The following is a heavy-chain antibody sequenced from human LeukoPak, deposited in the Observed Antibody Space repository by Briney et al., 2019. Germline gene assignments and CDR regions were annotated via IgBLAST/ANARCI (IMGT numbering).Heavy chain of an antibody. Sequence: PSETLSLTCAVYGGSFSGYYWSWIRQSPGKGLEWIGYIYYSGSTNYNPSLKSRVTISVDTSKNQFSLKLSSVTAADTAVYYCARVNPYYYGSGILYPDWFDPWGQGTLVTVSS. CDR2: IYYSGST. V-gene: IGHV4-59*01. CDR1: GGSFSGYY. D-gene: IGHD3-10*01. J-gene: IGHJ5*02. CDR3: ARVNPYYYGSGILYPDWFDP.